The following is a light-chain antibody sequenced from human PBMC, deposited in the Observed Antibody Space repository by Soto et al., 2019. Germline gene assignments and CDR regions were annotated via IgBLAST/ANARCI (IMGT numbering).Light chain of an antibody. J-gene: IGKJ3*01. Sequence: EIVLTQSPATLSVSPGERVTLSCRASQSVSSSLAWYQQKPGQTPRLLIYDASNRAPGIPARFSGSGSGTDLTLTISSLEPEDFAVYFCQQRSNSPPFTFGPGTKVNVK. V-gene: IGKV3-11*01. CDR2: DAS. CDR3: QQRSNSPPFT. CDR1: QSVSSS.